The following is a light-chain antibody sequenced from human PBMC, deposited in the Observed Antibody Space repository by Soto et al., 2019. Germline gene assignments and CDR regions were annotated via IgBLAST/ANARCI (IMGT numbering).Light chain of an antibody. CDR3: ASYTTTYTLV. CDR2: DVN. V-gene: IGLV2-14*03. CDR1: RSDVGSRDS. Sequence: QSVLTQPASVSGSLGQSIAISCAGTRSDVGSRDSVSWYQHHPGKAPKLMIYDVNVRPSGVSHRFSGSKYGNTASLTISGLQSEDEADYSCASYTTTYTLVFGGGTQLTVL. J-gene: IGLJ3*02.